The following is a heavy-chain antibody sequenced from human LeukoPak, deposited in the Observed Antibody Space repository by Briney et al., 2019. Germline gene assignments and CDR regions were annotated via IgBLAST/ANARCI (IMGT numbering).Heavy chain of an antibody. D-gene: IGHD5-24*01. CDR1: GFTFSSHA. CDR3: ATADVYFDY. J-gene: IGHJ4*02. CDR2: ISGSGGAT. Sequence: PGGSLRLSCAPSGFTFSSHAMSWVRQAPGKGLEWVSFISGSGGATHYADSVKGRFIISRDNSKSTLYLQMNSLRDEDTAVYYCATADVYFDYWGQGTLVTVSS. V-gene: IGHV3-23*01.